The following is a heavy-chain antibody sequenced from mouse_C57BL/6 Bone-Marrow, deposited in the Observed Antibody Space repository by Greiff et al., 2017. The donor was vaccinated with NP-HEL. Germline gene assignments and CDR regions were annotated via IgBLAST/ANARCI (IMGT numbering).Heavy chain of an antibody. D-gene: IGHD4-1*02. V-gene: IGHV5-17*01. J-gene: IGHJ2*01. CDR1: GFTFSDYG. Sequence: EVKLMESGGGLVKPGGSLKLSCAASGFTFSDYGMHWVRQAPEKGLEWVAYISSGSSTIYYADTVKGRFTISRDNAKNTLFLQMTSLRSEDTAMYYCARRTQLGPVDYWGQGTTLTVSS. CDR3: ARRTQLGPVDY. CDR2: ISSGSSTI.